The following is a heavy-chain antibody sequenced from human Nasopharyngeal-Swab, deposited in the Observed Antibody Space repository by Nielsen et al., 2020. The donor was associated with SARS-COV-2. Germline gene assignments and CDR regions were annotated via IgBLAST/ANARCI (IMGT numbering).Heavy chain of an antibody. CDR2: ISWNSVSI. CDR3: AKGIAAAGSRCLDY. J-gene: IGHJ4*02. CDR1: GFTFDDYA. Sequence: SLKISCAASGFTFDDYAMHRVRQAPGKGLEWVSGISWNSVSIGYADSVKGRFTISRDNAKNSLYLQMNSLRAEDTALYYCAKGIAAAGSRCLDYWGQGTLVTVSS. D-gene: IGHD6-13*01. V-gene: IGHV3-9*01.